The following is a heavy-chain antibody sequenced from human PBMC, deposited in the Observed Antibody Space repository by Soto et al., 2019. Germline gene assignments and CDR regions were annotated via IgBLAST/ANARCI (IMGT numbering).Heavy chain of an antibody. J-gene: IGHJ6*02. CDR2: IYPGDSDT. CDR3: ARPIPRDYGKNDYYYGMDV. D-gene: IGHD4-17*01. V-gene: IGHV5-51*01. CDR1: GYSFTSYW. Sequence: GESLKISCKGSGYSFTSYWIGWVRQMPGKGLEWMGIIYPGDSDTRYSPSFQGQVTISADKSISTAYLQWSSLKASDTAMYYCARPIPRDYGKNDYYYGMDVWGQGTTVTVSS.